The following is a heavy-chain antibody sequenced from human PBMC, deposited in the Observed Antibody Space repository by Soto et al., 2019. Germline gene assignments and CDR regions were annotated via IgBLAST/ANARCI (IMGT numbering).Heavy chain of an antibody. CDR3: ARVTGRYYYGMDV. J-gene: IGHJ6*02. V-gene: IGHV4-34*01. Sequence: GSLRLSCAASGFTLSNAWVNWVRQPPGKGLEWIGEINHSGSTNYNPSLKSRVTISVDTSKNQFSLKLSSVTAADTAVYYCARVTGRYYYGMDVWGQGTTVTVSS. CDR2: INHSGST. CDR1: GFTLSNAW.